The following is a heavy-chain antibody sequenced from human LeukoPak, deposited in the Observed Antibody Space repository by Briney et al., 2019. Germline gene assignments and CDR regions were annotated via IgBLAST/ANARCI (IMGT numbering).Heavy chain of an antibody. Sequence: ASVKVSCKASGYTFTSYGLSWVRQAPGQGLEWMGWISTYNGNTNYAQKLQGRVTMTRNTSISTAYMELSSLRSEDTAVYYCARSLGGSYSDWGQGTLVTVSS. CDR2: ISTYNGNT. D-gene: IGHD1-26*01. V-gene: IGHV1-18*01. J-gene: IGHJ4*02. CDR3: ARSLGGSYSD. CDR1: GYTFTSYG.